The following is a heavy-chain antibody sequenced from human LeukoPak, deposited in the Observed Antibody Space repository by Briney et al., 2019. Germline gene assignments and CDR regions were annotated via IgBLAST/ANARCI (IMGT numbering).Heavy chain of an antibody. J-gene: IGHJ6*03. V-gene: IGHV3-15*01. CDR1: GFTFSNAW. D-gene: IGHD3-3*01. CDR3: TTVREGFLEWLLPYYYYYYMDV. CDR2: IKSKTDGGTT. Sequence: GGSFRLSCAASGFTFSNAWMSWVRQAPGKGLEWVGRIKSKTDGGTTDYAAPVKGRFTISRDDSKNTLYLQMNSLKTEDTAVYYCTTVREGFLEWLLPYYYYYYMDVWGKGTTVTVSS.